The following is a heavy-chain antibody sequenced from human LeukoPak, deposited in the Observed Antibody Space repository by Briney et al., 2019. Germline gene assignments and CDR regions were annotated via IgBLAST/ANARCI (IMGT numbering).Heavy chain of an antibody. D-gene: IGHD3-10*01. CDR2: ISALFPNT. J-gene: IGHJ6*03. CDR1: GFTLDNYV. CDR3: AKELFSGPGRAGNTDV. V-gene: IGHV3-23*01. Sequence: GGSLRLSCAASGFTLDNYVMAWFLQAPGKGLEWVSTISALFPNTYSADSVKGRFTISRDNSKSTLYLQMNSLSDEDTAVYYCAKELFSGPGRAGNTDVWGKGTTVTVSS.